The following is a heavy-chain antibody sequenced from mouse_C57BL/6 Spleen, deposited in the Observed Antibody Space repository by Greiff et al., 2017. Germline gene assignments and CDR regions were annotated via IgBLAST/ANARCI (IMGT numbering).Heavy chain of an antibody. V-gene: IGHV1-22*01. Sequence: VHVKQSGPELVKPGASVKMSCKASGYTFTDYNMHWVKQSHGKSLEWIGYINPNNGGTSYNQKFKGKATLTVNKSSSTAYMELRSLTSEDSAVYYCARWYYYGSSYWYFDVWGTGTTVTVSS. D-gene: IGHD1-1*01. CDR3: ARWYYYGSSYWYFDV. CDR2: INPNNGGT. CDR1: GYTFTDYN. J-gene: IGHJ1*03.